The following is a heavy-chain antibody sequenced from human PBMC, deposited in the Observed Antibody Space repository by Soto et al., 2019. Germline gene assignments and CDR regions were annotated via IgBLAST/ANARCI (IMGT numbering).Heavy chain of an antibody. V-gene: IGHV2-70*01. D-gene: IGHD6-6*01. CDR1: GFSLSTSGMS. CDR2: IDWDDDK. Sequence: SGPTLVNPTQTLTLTCTFSGFSLSTSGMSVSWIRQPPGKALEWLALIDWDDDKYHSTSLKTRLTISKDTSKNQVVLTMTNMDPVDTATYYCARIRYSSSSYYYYGMDVWGQGTTVTVSS. J-gene: IGHJ6*02. CDR3: ARIRYSSSSYYYYGMDV.